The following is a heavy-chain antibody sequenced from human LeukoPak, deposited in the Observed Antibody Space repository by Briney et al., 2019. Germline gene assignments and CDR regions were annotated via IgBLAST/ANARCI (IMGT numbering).Heavy chain of an antibody. D-gene: IGHD3-22*01. CDR1: GGSISSGGYS. J-gene: IGHJ4*02. CDR2: IYHSGST. Sequence: PSETLSLTCAVSGGSISSGGYSWSWIRQPPGKGLEWIGYIYHSGSTYYNPSLKSRVTIPVDRSKNQFSLKLSSVTAADTAVYYCARVGADSSGYYWDYFDYWGQGTLVTVSS. CDR3: ARVGADSSGYYWDYFDY. V-gene: IGHV4-30-2*01.